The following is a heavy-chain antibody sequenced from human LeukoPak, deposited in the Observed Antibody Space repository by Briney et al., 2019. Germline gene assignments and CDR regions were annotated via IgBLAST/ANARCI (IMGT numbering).Heavy chain of an antibody. CDR1: GYTFSDYD. J-gene: IGHJ4*02. CDR3: IRETLTYGNFEY. CDR2: NYPKNGGT. Sequence: SSVKVSCKASGYTFSDYDVQWVRQSPGPGLEWMGWNYPKNGGTIYAQKFQGRVTMTWDTSISTAYMELSSLTSDDTAVYYCIRETLTYGNFEYWGQGTLVTVSS. D-gene: IGHD3-10*01. V-gene: IGHV1-2*02.